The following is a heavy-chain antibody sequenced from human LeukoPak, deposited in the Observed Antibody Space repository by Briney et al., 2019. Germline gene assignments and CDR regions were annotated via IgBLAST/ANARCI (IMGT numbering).Heavy chain of an antibody. D-gene: IGHD2-2*01. CDR2: IGSDGSTT. J-gene: IGHJ5*02. CDR1: GFTFSSYW. V-gene: IGHV3-74*01. Sequence: QPGGSLRLSCAASGFTFSSYWMHWVRQAPGKGLVWVSRIGSDGSTTSYADSVKGRFTISRDNAKNTLYLQMNSLRAVDTAVYYCVRSPAALNWFDPWGQGTLVTVSS. CDR3: VRSPAALNWFDP.